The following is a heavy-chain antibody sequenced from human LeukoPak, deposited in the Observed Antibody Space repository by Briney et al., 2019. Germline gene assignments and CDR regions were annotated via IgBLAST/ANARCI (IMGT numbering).Heavy chain of an antibody. CDR3: ARSEWELTLDY. J-gene: IGHJ4*02. D-gene: IGHD1-26*01. V-gene: IGHV1-69*13. CDR1: GGTFSSYD. CDR2: ITPIFGTA. Sequence: RASVKVSCKASGGTFSSYDISWVRQAPGQGLEWMGEITPIFGTANYAHKFQGRVTITADESTSTAYMELSSLRYEDTAVYYCARSEWELTLDYWGQGTPLTVSS.